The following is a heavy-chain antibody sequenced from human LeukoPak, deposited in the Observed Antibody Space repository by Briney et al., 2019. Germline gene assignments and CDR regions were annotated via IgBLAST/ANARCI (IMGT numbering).Heavy chain of an antibody. CDR1: GFTFSSYS. V-gene: IGHV3-21*01. CDR2: FSTSSSHI. Sequence: GGSLRLSCAASGFTFSSYSMNWVRQAPGKGLEWVSYFSTSSSHIYYADSVKGRFTISRDNAKNSLYLEMNSLRAEDTAAFYCVREAAGTHSSPLGYFDCWGQGTLVTVSS. J-gene: IGHJ4*02. CDR3: VREAAGTHSSPLGYFDC. D-gene: IGHD6-13*01.